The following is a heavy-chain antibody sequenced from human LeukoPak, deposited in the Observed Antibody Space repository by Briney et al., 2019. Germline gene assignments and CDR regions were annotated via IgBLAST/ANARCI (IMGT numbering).Heavy chain of an antibody. CDR1: GFTFSSYA. CDR3: AKDEGVGAQSPFDY. V-gene: IGHV3-23*01. J-gene: IGHJ4*02. CDR2: ISGSGCST. D-gene: IGHD1-26*01. Sequence: GGSVRLSCAASGFTFSSYAMSWVRQAPGKGLEWVSAISGSGCSTYYADSVKGRFTISRDNSKNTLYLQMNSLRAEDTVVYYCAKDEGVGAQSPFDYWGQGTLVTVSS.